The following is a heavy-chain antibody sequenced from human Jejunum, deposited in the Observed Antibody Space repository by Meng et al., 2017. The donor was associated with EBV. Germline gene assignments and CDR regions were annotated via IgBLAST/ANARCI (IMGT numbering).Heavy chain of an antibody. CDR1: GFTFNSNW. CDR2: IDHTGTST. V-gene: IGHV3-74*01. J-gene: IGHJ4*02. CDR3: ARAEFSGPSLVY. Sequence: EVQLVESGGGLVLPGGSLRRSCTGSGFTFNSNWMHWVRQAPGKGLVWVSRIDHTGTSTNYADSVKGRFTISRDNAKNTLYLELNSLRPEDTAVYYCARAEFSGPSLVYWGQGTLVTVSS. D-gene: IGHD5-12*01.